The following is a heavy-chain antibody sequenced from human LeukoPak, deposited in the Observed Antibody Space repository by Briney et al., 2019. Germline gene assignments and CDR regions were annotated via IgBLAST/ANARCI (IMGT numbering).Heavy chain of an antibody. CDR3: AKDRRWELLGGAFDI. Sequence: GGSLRLSCAASGFTFDDYAMHWVRQAPGKGLEWVSGISWNSGSIGYADSVKGRFTISRDNAKNSLYLQMNSLRAEDMALYYCAKDRRWELLGGAFDIWGQGTMVTVSS. V-gene: IGHV3-9*03. CDR1: GFTFDDYA. CDR2: ISWNSGSI. D-gene: IGHD1-26*01. J-gene: IGHJ3*02.